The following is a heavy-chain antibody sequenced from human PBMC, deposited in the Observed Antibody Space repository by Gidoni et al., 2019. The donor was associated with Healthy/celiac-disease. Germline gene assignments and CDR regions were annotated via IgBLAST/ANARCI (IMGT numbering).Heavy chain of an antibody. CDR2: IYTSGST. D-gene: IGHD6-19*01. Sequence: QVQLQESGPGLVKPSQTLSLTCPVSGGSISSGSYYWSWIRQPAGKGLEWIGRIYTSGSTNYNPSLKSRVTISVDTSKNQFSLKLSSVTAADTAVYYCARGYSSGWYDYWGQGTLVTVSS. CDR1: GGSISSGSYY. J-gene: IGHJ4*02. V-gene: IGHV4-61*02. CDR3: ARGYSSGWYDY.